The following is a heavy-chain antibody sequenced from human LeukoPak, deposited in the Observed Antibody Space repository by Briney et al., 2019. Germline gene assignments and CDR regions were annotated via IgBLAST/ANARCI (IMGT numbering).Heavy chain of an antibody. CDR1: GFTFSSYW. CDR2: IKQDGSEK. CDR3: ARVGYYYDSSGYYSY. Sequence: GGSLRLSCAASGFTFSSYWMSWVRQAPGKGLEWVANIKQDGSEKYYVDSVEGRFTISRDNAKNSLYLQMNSLRAEDTAVYYCARVGYYYDSSGYYSYWGQGTLVTVSS. D-gene: IGHD3-22*01. J-gene: IGHJ4*02. V-gene: IGHV3-7*01.